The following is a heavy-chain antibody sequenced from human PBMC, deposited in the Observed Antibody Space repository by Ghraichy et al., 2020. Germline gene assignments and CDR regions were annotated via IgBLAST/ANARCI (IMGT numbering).Heavy chain of an antibody. V-gene: IGHV4-39*01. J-gene: IGHJ4*02. D-gene: IGHD3-3*01. CDR3: ARHPDFGVVMKAEYYFDY. CDR1: GGSISSSSYY. CDR2: IYYSGST. Sequence: SETLSLTCTVSGGSISSSSYYWGWIRQPPGKGLEWIGCIYYSGSTYYNPSLKSRVTISVDTSKNQFSLKLSSVTAADTAVYYCARHPDFGVVMKAEYYFDYWGQGTLVTVSS.